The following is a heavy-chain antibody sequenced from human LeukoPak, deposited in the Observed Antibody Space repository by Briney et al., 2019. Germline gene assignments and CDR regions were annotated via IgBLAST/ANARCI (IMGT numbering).Heavy chain of an antibody. CDR2: ISWVGGST. D-gene: IGHD5-18*01. Sequence: GGCLRLSCVASGFSFDDYTMRWVRQAPGKGLEWVSLISWVGGSTYYADSVKGRFTISRDTSKNTVYLQMNTLRAEDSALYYCTRTGLGYRLGNGRDAWGQRTQVTVSS. J-gene: IGHJ5*02. CDR3: TRTGLGYRLGNGRDA. CDR1: GFSFDDYT. V-gene: IGHV3-43*01.